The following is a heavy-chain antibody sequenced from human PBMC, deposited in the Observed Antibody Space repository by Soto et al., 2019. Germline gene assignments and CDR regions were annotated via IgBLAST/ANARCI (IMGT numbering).Heavy chain of an antibody. V-gene: IGHV1-18*01. CDR2: ISAYNGNT. CDR1: GYTFTSYG. Sequence: QVQLVQSGAEVKKPGASVKVSCKASGYTFTSYGISWVRQAPGQGLEWMGWISAYNGNTNYAQKLQVRVTMTTDTSTSTAYMELRSLRSDDTAVYYCARDIVFGVVVTANRDAFDIWGQGTMVTVSS. J-gene: IGHJ3*02. CDR3: ARDIVFGVVVTANRDAFDI. D-gene: IGHD2-21*02.